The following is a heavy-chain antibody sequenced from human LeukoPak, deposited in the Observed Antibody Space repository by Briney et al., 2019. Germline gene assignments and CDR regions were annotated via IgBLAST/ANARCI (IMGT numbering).Heavy chain of an antibody. CDR3: AKSMVRGVIITSPFDY. CDR2: FSGSGGST. D-gene: IGHD3-10*01. V-gene: IGHV3-23*01. CDR1: GFTFSSYA. J-gene: IGHJ4*02. Sequence: PGGSLRLSCAASGFTFSSYAMSWVRQAPGKGLECISGFSGSGGSTYYADPVKGRFTISRDNSKNTLYLQMNSLRAEDTAVYYCAKSMVRGVIITSPFDYWGQGTLVTVSS.